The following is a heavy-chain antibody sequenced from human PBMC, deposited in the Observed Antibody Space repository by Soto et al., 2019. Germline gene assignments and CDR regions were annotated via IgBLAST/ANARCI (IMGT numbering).Heavy chain of an antibody. CDR2: IYSGGST. J-gene: IGHJ3*02. CDR3: AREGTFTHWTAFDI. V-gene: IGHV3-66*01. Sequence: GGSLRLSCAASGFTVSSNYMSWVRQAPGKGLEWVSVIYSGGSTNYADSVKDRLTISRDNSKNTLYLQMTSLRAEDTAVYYCAREGTFTHWTAFDIWGQGTMVTVSS. D-gene: IGHD1-1*01. CDR1: GFTVSSNY.